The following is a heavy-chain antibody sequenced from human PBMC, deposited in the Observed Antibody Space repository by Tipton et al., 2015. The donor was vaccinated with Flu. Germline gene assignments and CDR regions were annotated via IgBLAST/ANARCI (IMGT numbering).Heavy chain of an antibody. CDR1: GGTFSNYP. CDR2: ILPMFDTT. V-gene: IGHV1-69*06. D-gene: IGHD2-8*01. J-gene: IGHJ6*03. CDR3: ARKDGDEYGTSSYRYYYMDV. Sequence: QLVQSGAEVKKPGSSVKVSCKASGGTFSNYPISWVRQAPGQGLDWMGGILPMFDTTHYAQKFQGRVTITADKSTSTAYMELSSLRSEDTAVYYCARKDGDEYGTSSYRYYYMDVWGEGTTVTVPS.